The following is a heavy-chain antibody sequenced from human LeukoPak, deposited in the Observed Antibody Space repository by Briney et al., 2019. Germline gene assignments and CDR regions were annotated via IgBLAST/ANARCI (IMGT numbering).Heavy chain of an antibody. CDR3: AKGGPYGDYVGY. D-gene: IGHD4-17*01. Sequence: GRSLRLSCAASGFTFSSYGMHWVRQAPGKGLEWVAVIWYDGSNKYYADSVKGRFTISRDNSKNTLYLQMNSLRAEDTAVYYCAKGGPYGDYVGYWGQGTLVTVSS. V-gene: IGHV3-33*06. CDR1: GFTFSSYG. J-gene: IGHJ4*02. CDR2: IWYDGSNK.